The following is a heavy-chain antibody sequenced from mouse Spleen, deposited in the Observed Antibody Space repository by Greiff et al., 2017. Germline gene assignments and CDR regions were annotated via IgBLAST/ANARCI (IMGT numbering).Heavy chain of an antibody. V-gene: IGHV2-2*01. Sequence: QVQLQQSGPGLVQPSQSLSITCTVSGFSLTSYGVHWVRQSPGKGLEWLGVIWSGGSTDYNAAFISRLSISKDNSKSQVFFKMNSLQADDTAIYYCASLYDGYYAWYFDVWGTGTTVTVSS. CDR1: GFSLTSYG. CDR3: ASLYDGYYAWYFDV. CDR2: IWSGGST. J-gene: IGHJ1*03. D-gene: IGHD2-3*01.